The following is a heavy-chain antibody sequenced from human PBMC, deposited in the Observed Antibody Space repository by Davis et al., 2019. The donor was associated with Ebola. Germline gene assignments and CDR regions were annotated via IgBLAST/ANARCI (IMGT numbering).Heavy chain of an antibody. V-gene: IGHV5-10-1*01. CDR1: GYSFTSYW. Sequence: PGGSLRLSCKGSGYSFTSYWISWVRQMPGKGLEWMGRIDPSDSYTNYSPSFQGHVTISADKSISTAYLQWSSLKASDTAMYYCARQGVVVVAATHYGMDVWGKGTTVTVSS. J-gene: IGHJ6*04. D-gene: IGHD2-15*01. CDR3: ARQGVVVVAATHYGMDV. CDR2: IDPSDSYT.